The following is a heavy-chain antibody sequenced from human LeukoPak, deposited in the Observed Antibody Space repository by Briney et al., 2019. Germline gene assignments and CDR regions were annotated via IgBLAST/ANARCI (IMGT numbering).Heavy chain of an antibody. CDR1: GFTFSSCG. V-gene: IGHV3-33*01. J-gene: IGHJ4*02. Sequence: SLRLSCAVSGFTFSSCGMHWVRQAPGKGLEWVAGLRYDGTNKYYADSVKGRSTISRDNSKNTLYLQMNSLRAEDTAVYYCARGRDGYNWIDYWGQGTLVTVSS. CDR2: LRYDGTNK. CDR3: ARGRDGYNWIDY. D-gene: IGHD5-24*01.